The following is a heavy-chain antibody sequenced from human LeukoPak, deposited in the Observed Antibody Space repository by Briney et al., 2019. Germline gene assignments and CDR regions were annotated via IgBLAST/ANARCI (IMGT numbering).Heavy chain of an antibody. CDR3: ARDYYDSSGYFDY. V-gene: IGHV1-69*01. CDR2: IIPIFGTA. D-gene: IGHD3-22*01. J-gene: IGHJ4*02. CDR1: GGTFSSYA. Sequence: GSSVKVSCKASGGTFSSYAISWVRQAPGQGLEWMGGIIPIFGTANYARKFQGRVTITADESTSTAYMELSSLRSEDTAVYYCARDYYDSSGYFDYWGQGTLVTVSS.